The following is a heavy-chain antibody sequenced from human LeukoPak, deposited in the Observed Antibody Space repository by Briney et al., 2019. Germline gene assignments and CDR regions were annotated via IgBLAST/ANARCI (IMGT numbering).Heavy chain of an antibody. Sequence: SETLSLTCTVSGGSVSSGSYYWSWIRQPPGKGLEWIGYIYYGGSTNYNPSLKSRVTISVDTSKNQFSLKLSSVTAADTAVYYCASSGTTQLFDYWGQGTLVTVSS. CDR2: IYYGGST. D-gene: IGHD1-1*01. V-gene: IGHV4-61*01. CDR3: ASSGTTQLFDY. CDR1: GGSVSSGSYY. J-gene: IGHJ4*02.